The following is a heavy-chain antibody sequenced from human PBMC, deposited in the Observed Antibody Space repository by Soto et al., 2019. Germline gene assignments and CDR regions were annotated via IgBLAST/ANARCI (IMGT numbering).Heavy chain of an antibody. V-gene: IGHV3-21*01. CDR1: GFTFSSFN. Sequence: GGSLRLSCSASGFTFSSFNMHWVRQAPGKGLEWVSSISGTTKYVYYGDSVKGRFTISRDNAENSMFLQMNSLRVEDTAVYYCARSVLFRGLNRAFDTWGQGTLVTVPS. CDR2: ISGTTKYV. D-gene: IGHD3-10*01. CDR3: ARSVLFRGLNRAFDT. J-gene: IGHJ4*03.